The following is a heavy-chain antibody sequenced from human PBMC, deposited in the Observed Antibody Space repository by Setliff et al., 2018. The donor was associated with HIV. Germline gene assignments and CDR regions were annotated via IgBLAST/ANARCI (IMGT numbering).Heavy chain of an antibody. CDR3: ASLTTDRFLEWLFVY. V-gene: IGHV4-59*08. J-gene: IGHJ4*02. CDR1: GGSISSYY. Sequence: SETLSLTCTVSGGSISSYYWSWIRQPPGKGLEWIGYIYYSGSSKNTPSLKSRVTISVDTSKNQFSLKLSSVTAADTAVYYCASLTTDRFLEWLFVYWGQGTLVTVSS. CDR2: IYYSGSS. D-gene: IGHD3-3*01.